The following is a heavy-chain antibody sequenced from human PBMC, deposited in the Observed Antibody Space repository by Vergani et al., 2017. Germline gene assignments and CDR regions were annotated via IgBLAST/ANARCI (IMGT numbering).Heavy chain of an antibody. CDR3: ARGLYSVGYIVATEIVFDY. CDR2: INPSGGST. V-gene: IGHV1-46*03. CDR1: GYTFTSYY. J-gene: IGHJ4*02. Sequence: QVQLVQSGAEVKKPGASVKVSCKASGYTFTSYYMHWVRQAPGQGLEWMGIINPSGGSTSYAQKFQGRVTMTRDTSTSTVYMELSSLRSEDTAVYYCARGLYSVGYIVATEIVFDYWGQGTLVTVSS. D-gene: IGHD5-12*01.